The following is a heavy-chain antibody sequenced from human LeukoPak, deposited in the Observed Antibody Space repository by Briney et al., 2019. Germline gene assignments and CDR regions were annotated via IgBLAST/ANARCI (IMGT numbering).Heavy chain of an antibody. V-gene: IGHV1-18*01. CDR1: GYTFTSYG. CDR3: ASSTGYYDSSGYYGGDYYYYMDV. Sequence: GASVKVSCKASGYTFTSYGISWVRQAPGQGLEWMGWISAYNGNTNYAQKLQGRVTMTTDTSTSTAYMELRSLGSDDTAVYYCASSTGYYDSSGYYGGDYYYYMDVWGKGTTVTVSS. CDR2: ISAYNGNT. D-gene: IGHD3-22*01. J-gene: IGHJ6*03.